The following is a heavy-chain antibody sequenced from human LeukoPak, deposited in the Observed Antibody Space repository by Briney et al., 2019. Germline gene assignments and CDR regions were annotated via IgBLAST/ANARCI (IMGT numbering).Heavy chain of an antibody. CDR2: ISGSGGST. D-gene: IGHD4-11*01. V-gene: IGHV3-23*01. CDR3: AKGGHYSFFDY. CDR1: GFSFSSCA. Sequence: GGSLRLSCAASGFSFSSCAMNWVRQAPGKGLEWVSAISGSGGSTYYADSVKGRFTISRDNSKNTHYLQMNSLRAEDTGIYYCAKGGHYSFFDYWGQGTLVTVSS. J-gene: IGHJ4*02.